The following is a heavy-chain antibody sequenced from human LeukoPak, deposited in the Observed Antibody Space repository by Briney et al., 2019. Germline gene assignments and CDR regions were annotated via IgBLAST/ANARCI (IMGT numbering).Heavy chain of an antibody. CDR3: TTGASYYDSTGSTFQH. J-gene: IGHJ1*01. CDR1: GFTFSSYW. D-gene: IGHD3-22*01. Sequence: GGSLRLSCAASGFTFSSYWMSWVRQAPGKGLEWVSAISGSGGSTYYADSVKGRFTISRDNSKNTLYLQMNSLRAEDTAVYYCTTGASYYDSTGSTFQHWGQGTLVTVSS. CDR2: ISGSGGST. V-gene: IGHV3-23*01.